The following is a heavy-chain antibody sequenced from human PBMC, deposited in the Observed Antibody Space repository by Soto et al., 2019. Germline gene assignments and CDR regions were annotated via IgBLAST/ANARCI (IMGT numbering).Heavy chain of an antibody. Sequence: QVQLVQSGAEVKKPGSSVKVSCKASGGTFSSYTISWVRQAPGQGLEWMGRIIPILGIANYAQKFQGRVTITADKSTSTAYMELSSLRFEDTAVYYCARERALDSSGYYYAHYWGQGTLVTVSS. CDR3: ARERALDSSGYYYAHY. CDR2: IIPILGIA. J-gene: IGHJ4*02. CDR1: GGTFSSYT. V-gene: IGHV1-69*08. D-gene: IGHD3-22*01.